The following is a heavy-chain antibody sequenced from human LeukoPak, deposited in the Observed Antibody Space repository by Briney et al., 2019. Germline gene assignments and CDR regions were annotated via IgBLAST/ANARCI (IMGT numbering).Heavy chain of an antibody. J-gene: IGHJ4*02. Sequence: GGSLRLSCAASGFTFSTYGMHWVRQAPGRGLEWVAVIWFDGSNKYNADSVRGRFTISRDNSKNTLYLEMYSLRDEDTAVYYCAKASGRYCSSTRCQAPLDYWGQGTLVTVSS. D-gene: IGHD2-2*01. CDR3: AKASGRYCSSTRCQAPLDY. CDR1: GFTFSTYG. V-gene: IGHV3-33*06. CDR2: IWFDGSNK.